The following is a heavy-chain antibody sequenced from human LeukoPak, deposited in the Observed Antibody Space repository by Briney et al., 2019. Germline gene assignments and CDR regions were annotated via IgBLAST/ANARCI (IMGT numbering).Heavy chain of an antibody. J-gene: IGHJ4*02. CDR1: GFTFSSYA. V-gene: IGHV3-23*01. CDR2: ISGSGGST. CDR3: AKVPKFYYDSSGPEGD. D-gene: IGHD3-22*01. Sequence: PGGSLRLSCAASGFTFSSYAMSWVRRAPGKGLEWVSAISGSGGSTYYADSVKGRFTISRDNSKNTLYLQMNSLRAEDTAVYYCAKVPKFYYDSSGPEGDWGQGTLVTVSS.